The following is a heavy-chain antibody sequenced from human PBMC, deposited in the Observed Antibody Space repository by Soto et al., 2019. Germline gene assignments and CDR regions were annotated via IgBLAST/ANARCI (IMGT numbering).Heavy chain of an antibody. V-gene: IGHV1-18*01. CDR3: ARDAFRTIFGVVIQGVYYFDY. CDR2: ISAYNGNT. D-gene: IGHD3-3*01. Sequence: ASVKVSCKASGYTFTSYGISWVRQAPGQGLEWMGWISAYNGNTNYAQKLQGRVTMTTDTSTSTGYMELRSLRSDDTAVYYCARDAFRTIFGVVIQGVYYFDYWGQGTLVTVSS. CDR1: GYTFTSYG. J-gene: IGHJ4*02.